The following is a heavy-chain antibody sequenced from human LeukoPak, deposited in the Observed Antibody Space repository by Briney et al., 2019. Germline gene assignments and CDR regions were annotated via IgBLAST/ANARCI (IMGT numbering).Heavy chain of an antibody. V-gene: IGHV3-23*01. CDR3: AKDGPSGSYLGDDAFDI. J-gene: IGHJ3*02. CDR1: GFTFSSYA. D-gene: IGHD1-26*01. Sequence: GGSLRLSCAASGFTFSSYAMSWVRQAPGKGLEWVSAISGSGGSTYYADSVKGRFTISRDNSKNTLYLQMNSLRAEDTAEYYFAKDGPSGSYLGDDAFDIWGQGTMVTVSS. CDR2: ISGSGGST.